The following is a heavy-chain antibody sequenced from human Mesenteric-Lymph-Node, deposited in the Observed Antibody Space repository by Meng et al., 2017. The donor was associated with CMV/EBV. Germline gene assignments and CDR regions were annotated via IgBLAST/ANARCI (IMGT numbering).Heavy chain of an antibody. V-gene: IGHV4-31*02. CDR3: ARVGYGDYDEFDY. CDR2: IYYSGST. J-gene: IGHJ4*02. CDR1: SGSISSGGYY. Sequence: VSSGSISSGGYYWSWIRQHPGKGLEWIGYIYYSGSTYYNPSLKSRVTISVDTSKNQFSLKLSSVTAADTAVYYCARVGYGDYDEFDYWGQGTLVTVSS. D-gene: IGHD4-17*01.